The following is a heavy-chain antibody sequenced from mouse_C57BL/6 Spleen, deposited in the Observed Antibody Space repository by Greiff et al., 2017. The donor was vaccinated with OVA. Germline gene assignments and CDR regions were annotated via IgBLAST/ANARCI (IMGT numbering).Heavy chain of an antibody. Sequence: EVQLQQSGPELVKPGASVKMSCKASGYTFTDYNMHWVKQSHGKSLEWIGYINPNNGGTSYNQKFKGKATLTVNKSSSTAYMELRSLTSEDSAVYYWARTPSPPIYDGYFLPAWFAYWGQGTLVTVSA. CDR2: INPNNGGT. V-gene: IGHV1-22*01. CDR1: GYTFTDYN. CDR3: ARTPSPPIYDGYFLPAWFAY. J-gene: IGHJ3*01. D-gene: IGHD2-3*01.